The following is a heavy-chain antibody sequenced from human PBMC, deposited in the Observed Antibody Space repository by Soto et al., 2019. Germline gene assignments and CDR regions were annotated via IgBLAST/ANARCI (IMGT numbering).Heavy chain of an antibody. D-gene: IGHD2-21*02. J-gene: IGHJ4*02. Sequence: PGGSLRLSCAASGFTFSSYAMHWVRQAPGKGLEWVAVISYDGSNKYYADSVKGRFTISRDNSKNTLYLQMNSLRAEDTAVYYCARVRDGGDCLDYWGQGTLVTVSS. V-gene: IGHV3-30-3*01. CDR1: GFTFSSYA. CDR2: ISYDGSNK. CDR3: ARVRDGGDCLDY.